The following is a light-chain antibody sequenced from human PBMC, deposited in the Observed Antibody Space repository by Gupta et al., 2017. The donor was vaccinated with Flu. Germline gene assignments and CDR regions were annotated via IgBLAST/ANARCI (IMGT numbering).Light chain of an antibody. CDR1: SSGVGDYNY. CDR2: DVS. CDR3: CSYTNSSASVL. V-gene: IGLV2-14*03. Sequence: ISISCTGTSSGVGDYNYVSWYQHHPGKAPQLVIYDVSHRPSGVSDRLSGSKSGNTASLTISGLQADDEADYYCCSYTNSSASVLFGGGTKLTVL. J-gene: IGLJ2*01.